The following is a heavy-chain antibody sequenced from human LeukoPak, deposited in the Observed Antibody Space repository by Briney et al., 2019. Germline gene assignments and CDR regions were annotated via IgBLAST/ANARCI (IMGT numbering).Heavy chain of an antibody. Sequence: PSETLSLTCTVSGGSISRSSYYWGWLRQPPGKGLEWIGSIYYSGSTYYNPSLKSRVTISVDTSKNQFSLKLSSVTAADTAVYYCAREIVVVPAAMDMHDAFDIWGQGTMVTVSS. V-gene: IGHV4-39*02. CDR2: IYYSGST. J-gene: IGHJ3*02. D-gene: IGHD2-2*01. CDR3: AREIVVVPAAMDMHDAFDI. CDR1: GGSISRSSYY.